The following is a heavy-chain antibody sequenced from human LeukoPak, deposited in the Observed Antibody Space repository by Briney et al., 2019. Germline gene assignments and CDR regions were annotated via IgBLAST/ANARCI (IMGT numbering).Heavy chain of an antibody. V-gene: IGHV3-21*01. J-gene: IGHJ4*02. CDR2: ISSSSSYI. D-gene: IGHD3-3*01. CDR3: ARARLFGVVIGSPVDY. CDR1: AFIFSSYS. Sequence: GSLRLSCAASAFIFSSYSMNWVRQAPGKGLEWVSSISSSSSYIYYADSVKGRFTISRDNAKNSLYLQMNSLRAEDTAVYYCARARLFGVVIGSPVDYWGQGTLVTVSS.